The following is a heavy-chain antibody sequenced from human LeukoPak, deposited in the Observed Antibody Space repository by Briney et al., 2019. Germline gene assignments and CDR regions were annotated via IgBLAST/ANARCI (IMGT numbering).Heavy chain of an antibody. Sequence: SETLSLTCTVSGYSISSGYYWAWIRQPPGKGLEWIGSIYHSGGTYYNPSLKSRVTISVDTSKNQFSLKLSSVTAADTAVYHCARDPSDYGGNGIDYWGQGTLVTVSS. CDR2: IYHSGGT. CDR3: ARDPSDYGGNGIDY. J-gene: IGHJ4*02. V-gene: IGHV4-38-2*02. D-gene: IGHD4-23*01. CDR1: GYSISSGYY.